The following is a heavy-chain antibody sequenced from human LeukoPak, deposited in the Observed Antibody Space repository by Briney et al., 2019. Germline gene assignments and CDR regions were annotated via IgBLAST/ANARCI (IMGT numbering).Heavy chain of an antibody. CDR1: VFTFDYYG. Sequence: GGSLRLSCAASVFTFDYYGMSWVRQAPGKGLESVSGINWNGGSTAHADSVKGRFTISRDNAKNSLYLQMNSLRAEDTALYYCARATRRYFDHNAAFDIWGQGTMVTVS. V-gene: IGHV3-20*04. J-gene: IGHJ3*02. CDR2: INWNGGST. CDR3: ARATRRYFDHNAAFDI. D-gene: IGHD3-9*01.